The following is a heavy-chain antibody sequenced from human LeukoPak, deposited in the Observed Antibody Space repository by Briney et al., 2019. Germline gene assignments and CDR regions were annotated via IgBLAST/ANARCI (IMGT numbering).Heavy chain of an antibody. CDR3: AREACNGNSCYLLDY. CDR1: GFTFSTYD. CDR2: ITSAGDR. V-gene: IGHV3-13*01. D-gene: IGHD2-15*01. Sequence: GSLRLSCAASGFTFSTYDMHWVRQATGKGLEWVSTITSAGDRYYPGSVKGRFTISRENAKNSLYLQMDSLRAGDTAVYYCAREACNGNSCYLLDYWGQGTLVTVSS. J-gene: IGHJ4*02.